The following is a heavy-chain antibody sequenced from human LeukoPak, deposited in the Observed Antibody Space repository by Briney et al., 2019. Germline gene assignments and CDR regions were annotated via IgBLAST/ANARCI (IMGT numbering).Heavy chain of an antibody. Sequence: ASVKVSCKASGYTFTSYGISWVRQAPVQGIEWMGWISAYNGNTNYAQKLQGRVTMTTDTSTSTAYMELRSLRSDDTAVYYCARDPLYYYDSSGYSEPNFDYWGQGTLVTVSS. CDR1: GYTFTSYG. J-gene: IGHJ4*02. CDR3: ARDPLYYYDSSGYSEPNFDY. D-gene: IGHD3-22*01. CDR2: ISAYNGNT. V-gene: IGHV1-18*01.